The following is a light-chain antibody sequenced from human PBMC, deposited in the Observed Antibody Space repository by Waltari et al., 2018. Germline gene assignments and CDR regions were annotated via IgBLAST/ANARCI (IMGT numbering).Light chain of an antibody. Sequence: VLFTQSPAALPVSPGDPVILSCRASQSVRTNLVWYQQKAGQAPRTLIYGASTRASGVPSRFSGSGSETDFTLIISSLQSEDAAVYFCQQYYVWPPITFGGGTKLEI. J-gene: IGKJ4*01. CDR3: QQYYVWPPIT. CDR1: QSVRTN. CDR2: GAS. V-gene: IGKV3-15*01.